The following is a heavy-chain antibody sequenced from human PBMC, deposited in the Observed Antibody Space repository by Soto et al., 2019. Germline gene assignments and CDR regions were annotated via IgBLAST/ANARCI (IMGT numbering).Heavy chain of an antibody. V-gene: IGHV4-39*01. CDR3: ARRTWFDP. J-gene: IGHJ5*02. Sequence: PSPNLAPTCTFYGGSMGSSSYYWGWIRQPPGKGLEWIGSIYYSWSTYYNPSLKSRVTVSVDTSKNQCSLKLSSVTAADTAVYYCARRTWFDPWGQGTLVTVSS. CDR2: IYYSWST. CDR1: GGSMGSSSYY.